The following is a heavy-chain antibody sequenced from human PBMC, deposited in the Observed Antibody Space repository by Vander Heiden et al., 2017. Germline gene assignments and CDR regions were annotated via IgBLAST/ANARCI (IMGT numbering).Heavy chain of an antibody. D-gene: IGHD2-2*02. V-gene: IGHV6-1*01. J-gene: IGHJ6*02. CDR3: ARDWFASGCYRMDV. Sequence: QIQLQQAGLGLVRPSQTLSLTCSISGDSVPSTSAAWNWIRLSPLRGLEWVGRTYYRSKWSSDYAVSVKSRITVNADTSKNQFSLQLNSMTPEDTAVYYCARDWFASGCYRMDVWGQGTTVTVSS. CDR1: GDSVPSTSAA. CDR2: TYYRSKWSS.